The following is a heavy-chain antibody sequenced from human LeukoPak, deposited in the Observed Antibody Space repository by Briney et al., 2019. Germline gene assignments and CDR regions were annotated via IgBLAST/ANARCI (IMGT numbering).Heavy chain of an antibody. V-gene: IGHV3-23*01. CDR3: AKDFEAYCGGDCYPDY. D-gene: IGHD2-21*02. CDR1: GFTISGTH. Sequence: GGSLRLSCAASGFTISGTHMAWVRQAPGKGLEWVSGISGSGGSTYYADSVKGRFTISRDNSKNTLYLQMNSLRAEDTAIYYCAKDFEAYCGGDCYPDYWGQGTLVTVSS. CDR2: ISGSGGST. J-gene: IGHJ4*02.